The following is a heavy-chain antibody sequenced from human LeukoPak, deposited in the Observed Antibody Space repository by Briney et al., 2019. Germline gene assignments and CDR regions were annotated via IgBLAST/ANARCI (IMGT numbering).Heavy chain of an antibody. J-gene: IGHJ6*04. Sequence: SETLSLTCTVSGGSISSYYWSWIRQPPGKGLEWIGYIYYSGSTNYNPSLKSRVTISVDTSKKQFSLTLSFVTAADTAVYYCARVHCSGGSCYSLDYYYYYGMDVWGKGTTVTVSS. CDR3: ARVHCSGGSCYSLDYYYYYGMDV. D-gene: IGHD2-15*01. CDR2: IYYSGST. V-gene: IGHV4-59*01. CDR1: GGSISSYY.